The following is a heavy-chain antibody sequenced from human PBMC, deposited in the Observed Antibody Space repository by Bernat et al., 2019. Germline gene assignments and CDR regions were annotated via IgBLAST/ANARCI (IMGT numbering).Heavy chain of an antibody. CDR1: GGSISSSSYY. V-gene: IGHV4-39*01. D-gene: IGHD3-10*01. CDR2: IYYSGST. J-gene: IGHJ3*01. Sequence: QLQLQESGPGLVKPSETLSLTCTVSGGSISSSSYYWGWIRQPPGKGLEWIGSIYYSGSTYYNPSLKSRVTISVDTSKNLFSLKLGSVTAADTAVYYCASLPDLWFGELLTLPWGQGTMVTVSS. CDR3: ASLPDLWFGELLTLP.